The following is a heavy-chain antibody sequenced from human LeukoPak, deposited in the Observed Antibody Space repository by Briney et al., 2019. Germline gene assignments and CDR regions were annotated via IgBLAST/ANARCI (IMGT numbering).Heavy chain of an antibody. J-gene: IGHJ4*02. CDR3: ARAPCGSYPVGGCEYYFDY. CDR1: GYTFTGYY. D-gene: IGHD1-26*01. V-gene: IGHV1-2*06. CDR2: INPNSGGT. Sequence: ASVKVSCKASGYTFTGYYMHWVRQAPGQGLEWMGRINPNSGGTNYAQKFQGRVTMTRDTSISTAYMELSRLRSDDTAVYYCARAPCGSYPVGGCEYYFDYWGQGTLVTVSS.